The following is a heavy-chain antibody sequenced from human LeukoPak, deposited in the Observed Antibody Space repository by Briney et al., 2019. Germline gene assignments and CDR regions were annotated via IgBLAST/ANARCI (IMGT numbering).Heavy chain of an antibody. CDR3: ARSIPYGTTWYGRSDY. CDR2: IKPDGTTK. J-gene: IGHJ4*02. V-gene: IGHV3-7*03. CDR1: GFTVSSNY. D-gene: IGHD6-13*01. Sequence: HPGGSLRLSCAASGFTVSSNYMSWVRQAPGKGLEWVANIKPDGTTKFYVDSVKGRFTISRDNALNSLYLQMNSLRAEDTAIYYCARSIPYGTTWYGRSDYWGQGTLVTVSS.